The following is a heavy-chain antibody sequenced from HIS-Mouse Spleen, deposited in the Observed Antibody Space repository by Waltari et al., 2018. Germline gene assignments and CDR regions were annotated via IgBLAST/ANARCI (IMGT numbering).Heavy chain of an antibody. J-gene: IGHJ2*01. Sequence: QLQLQESGPGLVKPSETLSLTCTVSGGSLSSSSYYWGWLRQPPGKGLDGIGSIYYSGRTYYNQSLTGRVTVAVDTSKSQFSLKLGAVTAADTAVYYCAREIPYSSSWYDWYFDLWGRGTLVTVSS. CDR2: IYYSGRT. CDR1: GGSLSSSSYY. V-gene: IGHV4-39*07. D-gene: IGHD6-13*01. CDR3: AREIPYSSSWYDWYFDL.